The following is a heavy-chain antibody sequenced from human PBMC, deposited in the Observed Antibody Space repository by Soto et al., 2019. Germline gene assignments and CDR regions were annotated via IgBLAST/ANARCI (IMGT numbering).Heavy chain of an antibody. CDR3: ARSMYYSDGSNYSPFDY. CDR1: GGSITGYY. D-gene: IGHD3-22*01. J-gene: IGHJ4*02. V-gene: IGHV4-59*12. CDR2: IYYSGST. Sequence: SETLSLTCNFSGGSITGYYWSWIRQLPGKGLEWIGYIYYSGSTNYNPSLTSRVTISIDASKNQFSLRLSSVTAADTAVYYCARSMYYSDGSNYSPFDYWGQGTLVTVSS.